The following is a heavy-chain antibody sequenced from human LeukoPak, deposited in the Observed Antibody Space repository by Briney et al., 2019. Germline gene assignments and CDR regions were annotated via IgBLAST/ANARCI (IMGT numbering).Heavy chain of an antibody. Sequence: ASVKVSCKASGYTFTSYYMHWVRQAPGQGLEWMGIINPSGGSTSYAQKFQGRVTMTRDTSTSTVYMELSSLRSEDTAVYYCAKVCSSTSCYSAFDIWGQGTMVTVSS. D-gene: IGHD2-2*01. CDR1: GYTFTSYY. J-gene: IGHJ3*02. CDR2: INPSGGST. CDR3: AKVCSSTSCYSAFDI. V-gene: IGHV1-46*01.